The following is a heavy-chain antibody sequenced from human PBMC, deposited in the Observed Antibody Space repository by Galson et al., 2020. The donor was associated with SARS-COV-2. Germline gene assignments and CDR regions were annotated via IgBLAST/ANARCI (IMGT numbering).Heavy chain of an antibody. CDR2: MSYSGIS. CDR1: GDSISSTTYY. V-gene: IGHV4-39*01. D-gene: IGHD6-13*01. J-gene: IGHJ4*02. CDR3: ARHEERGVAAAEIEY. Sequence: SETLSLTCSVSGDSISSTTYYWGWIRQPPGKGLEWIGAMSYSGISYYNPSLKSRVTISVDASKNQFSLELTSVTAADTAVYFCARHEERGVAAAEIEYWGQGALVTVSS.